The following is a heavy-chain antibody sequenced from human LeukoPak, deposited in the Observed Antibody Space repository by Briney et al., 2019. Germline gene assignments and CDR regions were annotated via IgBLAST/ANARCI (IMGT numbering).Heavy chain of an antibody. J-gene: IGHJ4*02. Sequence: SETLSLTCTVSGGSISSSSYYWGWIRQPPGKGLEWIGSIYYSGSTYYNPSLKSRVTISVDTSKNQFSLKLSSVTAADTAVYYCARVGVYYDSSGYRNDYWGQGTLVTVSS. CDR2: IYYSGST. CDR1: GGSISSSSYY. CDR3: ARVGVYYDSSGYRNDY. D-gene: IGHD3-22*01. V-gene: IGHV4-39*01.